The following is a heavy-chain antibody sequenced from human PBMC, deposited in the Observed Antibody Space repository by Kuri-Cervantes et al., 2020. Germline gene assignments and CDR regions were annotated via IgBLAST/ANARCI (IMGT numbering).Heavy chain of an antibody. V-gene: IGHV1-46*01. D-gene: IGHD3-10*01. CDR3: ARGAEVTSFDY. CDR2: INPSGGST. CDR1: GGTLSRYG. J-gene: IGHJ4*02. Sequence: ASVKVSCKASGGTLSRYGISWVRQAPGQGLEWMGIINPSGGSTSYAQKFQGRVTMTRDTSTSTVYMELSSLRSEDTAVYYCARGAEVTSFDYWGQGTLVTVSS.